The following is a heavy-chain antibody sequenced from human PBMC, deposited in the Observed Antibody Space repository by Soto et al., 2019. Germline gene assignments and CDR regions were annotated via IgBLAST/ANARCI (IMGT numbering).Heavy chain of an antibody. CDR2: ICHTGST. Sequence: QVQLLESGPGLVKPSGTLSLTCAVSRASITDAKWWSWVRQAPGKGLEWIGEICHTGSTSYNPSLTTRVTISVDKSNNQFLLKLRPVTAADTAVYYCATHDFWGGLFDYWRQGIRVTVSP. V-gene: IGHV4-4*02. CDR1: RASITDAKW. CDR3: ATHDFWGGLFDY. J-gene: IGHJ4*02. D-gene: IGHD3-3*01.